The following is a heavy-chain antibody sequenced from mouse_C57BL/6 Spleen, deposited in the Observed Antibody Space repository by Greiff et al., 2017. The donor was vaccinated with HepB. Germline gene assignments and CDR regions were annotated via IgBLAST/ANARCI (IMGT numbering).Heavy chain of an antibody. D-gene: IGHD4-1*01. J-gene: IGHJ2*01. CDR2: ISSGGSYT. V-gene: IGHV5-6*01. CDR1: GFTFSSYG. CDR3: ARPSGTEDYFDY. Sequence: EVKLVESGGDLVKPGGSLKLSCAASGFTFSSYGMSWVRQTPDKRLEWVATISSGGSYTYYPDSVKGRFTISRDNAKNTLYLQMSSLKSEDTAMYYCARPSGTEDYFDYWGQGTTLTVSS.